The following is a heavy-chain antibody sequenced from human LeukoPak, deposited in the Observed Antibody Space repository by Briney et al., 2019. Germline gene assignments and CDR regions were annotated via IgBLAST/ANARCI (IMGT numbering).Heavy chain of an antibody. J-gene: IGHJ3*02. Sequence: GGSLRLSCAASGFSFSTYEMNWVRQAPGKGLEWASYIVSSGSTIYYADSVKGRFTISRDNAKNSLFLQMNSLRAEDTAVYYCARGGYCSGGICYYLNAFDIWGQGTKVTVSS. CDR3: ARGGYCSGGICYYLNAFDI. CDR2: IVSSGSTI. CDR1: GFSFSTYE. D-gene: IGHD2-15*01. V-gene: IGHV3-48*03.